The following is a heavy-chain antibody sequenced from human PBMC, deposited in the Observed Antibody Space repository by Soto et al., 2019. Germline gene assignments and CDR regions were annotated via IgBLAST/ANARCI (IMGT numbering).Heavy chain of an antibody. V-gene: IGHV3-30-3*01. Sequence: QVQLVESGGGVVQPGRSLRLSCAASGFTFSRYPMYWVRQAPGKGLEWVAVITYDGNNKYYADSVKGRLTISRDNAKNTLSLQMNNLRPEDTAVYYCAKGVGSYYFAYWGQGTLVTVSS. D-gene: IGHD1-26*01. CDR2: ITYDGNNK. CDR1: GFTFSRYP. CDR3: AKGVGSYYFAY. J-gene: IGHJ4*02.